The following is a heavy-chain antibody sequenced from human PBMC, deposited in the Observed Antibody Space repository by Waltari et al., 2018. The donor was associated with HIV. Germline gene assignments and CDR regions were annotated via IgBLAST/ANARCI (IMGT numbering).Heavy chain of an antibody. V-gene: IGHV3-53*01. J-gene: IGHJ5*02. CDR2: IYPDDTT. CDR3: ATGVRYYGP. Sequence: EVLLAESGGGLIQPGGSLGLSCTAFNSSISATHVTWIRQAPGGSLEWVAVIYPDDTTHYADSVSGRFTISRAKSRTKVFLLMNSLFVDDTATYFCATGVRYYGPWGQGTRVTVSS. D-gene: IGHD3-22*01. CDR1: NSSISATH.